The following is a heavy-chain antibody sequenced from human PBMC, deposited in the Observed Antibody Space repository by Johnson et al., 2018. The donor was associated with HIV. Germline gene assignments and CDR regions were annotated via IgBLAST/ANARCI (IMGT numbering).Heavy chain of an antibody. J-gene: IGHJ3*01. CDR3: AKDRREGWVGVDAFDV. V-gene: IGHV3-11*01. D-gene: IGHD3-10*01. CDR2: ISSSGSTI. CDR1: GFTFSDYY. Sequence: VQVVESGGGLVKPGGSLRLSCAASGFTFSDYYMSWIRQAPGKGLEWVSYISSSGSTIYYADSVKGRFTISRDNAKNSLYLQMNSLRAEDTAFYYCAKDRREGWVGVDAFDVWGQGTTITVSS.